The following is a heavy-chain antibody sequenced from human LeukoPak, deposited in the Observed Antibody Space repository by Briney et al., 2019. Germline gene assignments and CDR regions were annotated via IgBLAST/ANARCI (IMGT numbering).Heavy chain of an antibody. CDR2: IYHSGST. D-gene: IGHD2-15*01. J-gene: IGHJ3*02. Sequence: SETLSLTCAVSGGSISSGGYSWSWIRQPPGKGLEWIGYIYHSGSTYYNPSLKSRVTISVDRSKNQFSPKLSSVTAADTAVYYCARAPLMDCSGGSCYRNDAFDIWGQGTMVTVSS. V-gene: IGHV4-30-2*01. CDR3: ARAPLMDCSGGSCYRNDAFDI. CDR1: GGSISSGGYS.